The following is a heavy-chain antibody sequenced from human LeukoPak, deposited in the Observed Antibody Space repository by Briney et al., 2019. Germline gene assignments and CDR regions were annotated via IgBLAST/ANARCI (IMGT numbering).Heavy chain of an antibody. CDR2: IYYSGST. D-gene: IGHD3-16*02. J-gene: IGHJ4*02. Sequence: SETLSLTCTVSGGSISSYYWSWIRQPPGKGLEWIGYIYYSGSTSYNPSLKSRVTISVDTSTNQFSLKLSSVTAADTAVYYCARQYYDYIWGTYRYFDYWGQGTLVTVSS. V-gene: IGHV4-59*08. CDR1: GGSISSYY. CDR3: ARQYYDYIWGTYRYFDY.